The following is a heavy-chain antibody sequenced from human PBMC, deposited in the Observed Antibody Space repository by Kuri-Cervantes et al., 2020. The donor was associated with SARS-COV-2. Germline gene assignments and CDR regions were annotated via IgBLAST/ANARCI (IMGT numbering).Heavy chain of an antibody. V-gene: IGHV4-39*01. CDR3: ARGPGYNGYYYMDV. D-gene: IGHD5-24*01. CDR2: IYYSGST. J-gene: IGHJ6*03. CDR1: GDSISSSSYY. Sequence: SETLSLTCTVSGDSISSSSYYWGWIRQPPGKGLEWIGTIYYSGSTDYNPSLKSRVTISVDTSKNQFSLKLRSVTAADTAIYYCARGPGYNGYYYMDVWGNGTTVTVSS.